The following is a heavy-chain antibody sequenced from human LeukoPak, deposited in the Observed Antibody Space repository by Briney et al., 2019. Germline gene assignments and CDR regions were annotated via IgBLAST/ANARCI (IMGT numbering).Heavy chain of an antibody. CDR2: IYYSGST. J-gene: IGHJ4*02. V-gene: IGHV4-59*08. CDR3: ARSGSYPHFDY. Sequence: PSETLSLTCTVSGGSITNYYWIWIRQPPGKGLEWIGHIYYSGSTNYNPSLKSRVTISVDTSKNQFSLKLSSVTAADTAVYYCARSGSYPHFDYWGQGTLVTVSS. D-gene: IGHD1-26*01. CDR1: GGSITNYY.